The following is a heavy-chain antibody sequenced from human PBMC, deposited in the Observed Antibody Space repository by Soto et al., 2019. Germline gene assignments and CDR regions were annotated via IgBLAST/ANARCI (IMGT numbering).Heavy chain of an antibody. D-gene: IGHD3-10*01. V-gene: IGHV3-21*01. J-gene: IGHJ4*02. CDR3: GSFGASTF. Sequence: AGSLRLSCIASGFDFSRYTLNWVRRAPGRGLEWVSSIDHSSNYLYYTDSVRGRFTISRDNTKSSLFLPLDSLRADDTAVYYCGSFGASTFWGQGTLVTVSS. CDR2: IDHSSNYL. CDR1: GFDFSRYT.